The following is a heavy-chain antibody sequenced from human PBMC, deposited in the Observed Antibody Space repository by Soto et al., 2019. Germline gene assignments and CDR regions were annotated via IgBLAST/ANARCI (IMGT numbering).Heavy chain of an antibody. CDR1: GIAFSSYA. CDR2: ISWNSGSI. D-gene: IGHD3-10*01. V-gene: IGHV3-9*01. J-gene: IGHJ5*02. Sequence: GGSLRLSCAASGIAFSSYAMSWVRQALGEGLEWVSGISWNSGSIGYADSVKGRFTISRDNAKNSLYLQMNSLRAEDTALYYCAKDIDRSLLFWFDPWGQGTPVTVSS. CDR3: AKDIDRSLLFWFDP.